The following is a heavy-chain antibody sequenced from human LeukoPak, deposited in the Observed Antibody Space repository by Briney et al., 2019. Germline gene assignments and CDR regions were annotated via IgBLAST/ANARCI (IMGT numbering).Heavy chain of an antibody. Sequence: ASVKVSCKASGGTFSSYAISWVRQAPGQGLEWMGGIIPIFGTANYAQKFQGRVTITADKSTSTACMELSSLRSEDTAVYYCARGGPSGYVVIEYWGQGTLVTVSS. D-gene: IGHD5-12*01. J-gene: IGHJ4*02. CDR2: IIPIFGTA. CDR3: ARGGPSGYVVIEY. CDR1: GGTFSSYA. V-gene: IGHV1-69*06.